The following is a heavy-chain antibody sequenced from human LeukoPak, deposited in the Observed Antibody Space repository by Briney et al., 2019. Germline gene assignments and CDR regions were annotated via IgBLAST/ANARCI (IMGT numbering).Heavy chain of an antibody. V-gene: IGHV4-4*02. CDR3: TRESGPYCPFGY. Sequence: SGTLPLTCGVSGGSITSTNWWSWVRPPPGQGLEWIGEISLTGRTNYNPSLIGRVIMSLDESRNQLSLTLTSVTAADTAMYYCTRESGPYCPFGYWGQGTLVVVPS. CDR1: GGSITSTNW. J-gene: IGHJ4*02. D-gene: IGHD1-26*01. CDR2: ISLTGRT.